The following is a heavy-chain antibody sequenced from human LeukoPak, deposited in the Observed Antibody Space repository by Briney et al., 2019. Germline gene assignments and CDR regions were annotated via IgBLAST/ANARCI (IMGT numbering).Heavy chain of an antibody. CDR3: VKTVYGTMVRGVITSPFDY. CDR2: ISSNGGST. CDR1: GFTFSSYA. Sequence: PGGSLRLSCSASGFTFSSYAMHWVRQAPGKGLEYVSAISSNGGSTYYADSVKGRFTISRDNSKNTLYLQMSSLSAEDTAVYYCVKTVYGTMVRGVITSPFDYWGQGTLVTVSS. J-gene: IGHJ4*02. V-gene: IGHV3-64D*06. D-gene: IGHD3-10*01.